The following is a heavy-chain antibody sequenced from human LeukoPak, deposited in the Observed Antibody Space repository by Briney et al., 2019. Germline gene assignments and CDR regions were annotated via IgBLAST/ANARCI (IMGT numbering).Heavy chain of an antibody. J-gene: IGHJ4*02. CDR3: TRPLRGGSFDY. D-gene: IGHD1-26*01. Sequence: GGSLRLSCAASGFTFSGSAMHWVRQASGKGLEWVGRIRSKANSYATAYAASVKGRFIISRDDSKSTAYLQMNSLKAEDTAVYYCTRPLRGGSFDYWGQGTLVTVSS. V-gene: IGHV3-73*01. CDR1: GFTFSGSA. CDR2: IRSKANSYAT.